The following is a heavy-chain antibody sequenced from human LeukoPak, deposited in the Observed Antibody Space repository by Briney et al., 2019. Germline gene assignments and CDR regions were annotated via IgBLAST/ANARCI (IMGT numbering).Heavy chain of an antibody. CDR1: GGSLSSGGYY. J-gene: IGHJ5*02. D-gene: IGHD6-13*01. CDR3: ARDTGIAAAGTSHPVWWFDP. V-gene: IGHV4-31*03. Sequence: SETLSLTCTVSGGSLSSGGYYWSWIRQHPGKGLEWIGYIYYSGSTYYNPSLKSRVTISLDTSKNQFSLKLCSVTAADTAVYYCARDTGIAAAGTSHPVWWFDPWGQGTLVTVSS. CDR2: IYYSGST.